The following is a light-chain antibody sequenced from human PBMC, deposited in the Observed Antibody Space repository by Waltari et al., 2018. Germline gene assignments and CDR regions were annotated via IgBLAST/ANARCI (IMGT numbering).Light chain of an antibody. V-gene: IGKV1-5*03. Sequence: DIQMTQSPSTLSASVGDRVTITCRASENVSKWLAWYQQKPGKAPKLLVYKASTLRSGVPSRFSGSGSVTEFSLTISSLQPDDFATYYCQQSYTYSYTFGQGTKLEIK. CDR1: ENVSKW. CDR3: QQSYTYSYT. J-gene: IGKJ2*01. CDR2: KAS.